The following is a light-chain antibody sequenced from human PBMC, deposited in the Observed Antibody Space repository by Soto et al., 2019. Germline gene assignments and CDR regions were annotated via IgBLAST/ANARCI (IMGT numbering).Light chain of an antibody. Sequence: DIQMTQSPSSLSASVGDRVTITCRASQSISSYLNWYQQKPGIAPKLLIYAASSLQSGVPSRFSGSGSGTDFTLTIGSLQPEDFATYYCQQSYSTSCTFGQGTKLEIK. V-gene: IGKV1-39*01. J-gene: IGKJ2*02. CDR2: AAS. CDR3: QQSYSTSCT. CDR1: QSISSY.